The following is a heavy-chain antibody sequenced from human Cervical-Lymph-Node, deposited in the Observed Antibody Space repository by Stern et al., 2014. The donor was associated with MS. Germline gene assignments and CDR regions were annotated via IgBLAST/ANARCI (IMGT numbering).Heavy chain of an antibody. CDR2: IIPTFNTA. CDR1: GGTLSSLS. J-gene: IGHJ6*02. D-gene: IGHD3-3*01. Sequence: QVQLVQSGAEVKKPGSSVKVSCKASGGTLSSLSIRWVRPAPGQGLEWMGGIIPTFNTAAYAQKFQDGVTITADKSMNTVYMEVSSLRPEDTAVYYGAKDPPLGVLLEGGYKYFDVDVWGQGTTVTVSS. V-gene: IGHV1-69*06. CDR3: AKDPPLGVLLEGGYKYFDVDV.